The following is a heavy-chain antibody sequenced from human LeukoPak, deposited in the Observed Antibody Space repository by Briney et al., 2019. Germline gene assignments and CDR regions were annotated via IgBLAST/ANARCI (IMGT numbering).Heavy chain of an antibody. CDR1: GFTFSSYA. Sequence: GGSLRLSCSVSGFTFSSYAMHWVRQAPGKGLEYVSAISSDGGSTHYADSVKGRFTISRDNSKNTLDLQMSSLRAEDTAVYYCVKDLYYDNSGYYSGAFDYWGQGTLVTVSS. CDR2: ISSDGGST. D-gene: IGHD3-22*01. CDR3: VKDLYYDNSGYYSGAFDY. J-gene: IGHJ4*02. V-gene: IGHV3-64D*09.